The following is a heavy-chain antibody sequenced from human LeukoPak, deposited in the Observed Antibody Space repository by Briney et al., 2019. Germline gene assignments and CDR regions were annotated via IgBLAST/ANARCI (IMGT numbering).Heavy chain of an antibody. CDR1: GYTFTGHY. D-gene: IGHD3-16*01. CDR2: INPKTGAT. CDR3: ARDFMRGSSFAYRLLEY. Sequence: ASVKVSCKASGYTFTGHYIHWVRQAPGQGLEWMGWINPKTGATGTAPLFKGRVSMSRDTSISTTYMDLSSLTSDDTAVYYCARDFMRGSSFAYRLLEYWGQGTLVTVSS. J-gene: IGHJ4*02. V-gene: IGHV1-2*02.